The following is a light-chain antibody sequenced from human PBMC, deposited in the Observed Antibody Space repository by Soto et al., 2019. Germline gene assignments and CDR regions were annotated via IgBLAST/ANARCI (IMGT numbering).Light chain of an antibody. V-gene: IGKV3-11*01. Sequence: EIVLTQSPATLSLSPGERATLSCRASQSVSSYLAWYQQKPGQAPRLLIYDASNRATGITARFSGSGSGTDFSLPISSLGPEDFSVYYCQRRSNWPLTFGPGTKVDIK. CDR3: QRRSNWPLT. CDR1: QSVSSY. J-gene: IGKJ3*01. CDR2: DAS.